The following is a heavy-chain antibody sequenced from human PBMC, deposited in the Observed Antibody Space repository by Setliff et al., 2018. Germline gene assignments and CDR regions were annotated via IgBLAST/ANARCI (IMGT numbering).Heavy chain of an antibody. Sequence: GGSLRLSCAASGFTFSTYSMHWVRQAPGKGLEWVSSISPSSIGRLIHYADSVKGRFAVLRGNAGNSVHLQMNNLRVDDAAIYYCASPPIRQYNYYMDVWGKGTTVTVSS. CDR2: ISPSSIGRLI. CDR1: GFTFSTYS. V-gene: IGHV3-21*04. CDR3: ASPPIRQYNYYMDV. J-gene: IGHJ6*04. D-gene: IGHD1-20*01.